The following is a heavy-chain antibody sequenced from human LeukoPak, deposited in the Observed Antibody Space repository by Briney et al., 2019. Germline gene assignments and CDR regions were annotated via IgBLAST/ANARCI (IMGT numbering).Heavy chain of an antibody. Sequence: SETLSLTCTVSGGSISSSSYYWGWIRQPPGKGLEWIGSIYYSGSTYYNPSLKSRVTISVDTSKNQFSLKLSSVTAADTAVYYCARGWAAVAGTLYYFDYWGQGTLVTVSS. J-gene: IGHJ4*02. D-gene: IGHD6-19*01. CDR3: ARGWAAVAGTLYYFDY. CDR1: GGSISSSSYY. V-gene: IGHV4-39*07. CDR2: IYYSGST.